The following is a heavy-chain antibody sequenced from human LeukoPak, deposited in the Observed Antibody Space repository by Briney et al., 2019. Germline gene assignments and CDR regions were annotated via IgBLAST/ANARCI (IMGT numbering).Heavy chain of an antibody. Sequence: GGSLRLSCVASGFSFSYAWMSWVRQAPGKGLQWVGHIRSETDGATTDYAAAVQGRFTISRDDSKKMLYLEMNSLKTEDTAVYYCTTDLNQRLKWFGNPLDHWGQRTPVTVSS. CDR3: TTDLNQRLKWFGNPLDH. D-gene: IGHD3-10*01. J-gene: IGHJ4*02. V-gene: IGHV3-15*01. CDR2: IRSETDGATT. CDR1: GFSFSYAW.